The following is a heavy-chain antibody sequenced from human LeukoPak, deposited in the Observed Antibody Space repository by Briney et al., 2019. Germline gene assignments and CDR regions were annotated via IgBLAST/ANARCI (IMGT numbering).Heavy chain of an antibody. CDR1: GYSISSGYY. CDR2: IYHSGST. V-gene: IGHV4-38-2*02. CDR3: ARDGFVRYSYGYWFDP. D-gene: IGHD5-18*01. J-gene: IGHJ5*02. Sequence: SETLSLTCTVSGYSISSGYYWGWIRQPPGKGLEWIGSIYHSGSTYYNPSLKSRVTMSVDTSKNQFSLKLSSVTAADTAVYYCARDGFVRYSYGYWFDPWGQGTLVTVSS.